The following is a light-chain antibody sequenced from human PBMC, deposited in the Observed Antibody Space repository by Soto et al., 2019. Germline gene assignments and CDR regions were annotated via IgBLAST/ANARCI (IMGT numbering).Light chain of an antibody. Sequence: IQLIQSPSSLSASVGDRVTITCRASQGISSYLAWCQQKPGKAPKVLIYAASTLQSGVPSRLSGSGSGTDFTLTISSLQPEDFATYYCQQHSTYPLTFGGGTKVEIK. CDR3: QQHSTYPLT. V-gene: IGKV1-9*01. CDR1: QGISSY. J-gene: IGKJ4*01. CDR2: AAS.